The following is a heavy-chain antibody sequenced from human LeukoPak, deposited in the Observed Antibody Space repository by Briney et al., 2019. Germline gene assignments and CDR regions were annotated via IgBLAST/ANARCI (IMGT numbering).Heavy chain of an antibody. D-gene: IGHD2-15*01. CDR2: IWYDGSNK. Sequence: GGSLRLSCAASGFTFSSYGMHWVRQAPGKGLEWVAVIWYDGSNKYYADSVKGRFTISRDNSKNTLYLQMNSLGVEDTAVYYCARVGEYCSGGSCYLYYFDYWGQGTLVTVSS. V-gene: IGHV3-33*01. CDR1: GFTFSSYG. CDR3: ARVGEYCSGGSCYLYYFDY. J-gene: IGHJ4*02.